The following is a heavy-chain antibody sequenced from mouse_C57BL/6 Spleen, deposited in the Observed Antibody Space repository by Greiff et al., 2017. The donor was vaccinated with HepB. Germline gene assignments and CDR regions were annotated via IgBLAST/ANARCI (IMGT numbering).Heavy chain of an antibody. V-gene: IGHV3-6*01. CDR3: ATGTVFFDY. D-gene: IGHD4-1*01. CDR1: GYSITSGYY. Sequence: DVKLQESGPGLVKPSQSLSLTCSVTGYSITSGYYWNWIRQFPGNKLEWMGYISYDGSNNYNPSLKNRISITRDTSKNQFFLKLNSVTTEDTATYYCATGTVFFDYWGQGTTLTVSS. J-gene: IGHJ2*01. CDR2: ISYDGSN.